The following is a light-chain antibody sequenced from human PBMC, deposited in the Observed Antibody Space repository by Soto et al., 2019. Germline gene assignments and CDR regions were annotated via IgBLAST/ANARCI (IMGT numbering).Light chain of an antibody. CDR1: TSDVGGYEY. CDR2: EVS. V-gene: IGLV2-14*01. Sequence: SVLTQPASVSGSPGQSITISCPGTTSDVGGYEYVSWYQQHPGKAPNVMIREVSNRPSGVAKRFSASKSGNTASLTISELQADDEADYYCCSYTSSSTYVFGTGTKVTVL. CDR3: CSYTSSSTYV. J-gene: IGLJ1*01.